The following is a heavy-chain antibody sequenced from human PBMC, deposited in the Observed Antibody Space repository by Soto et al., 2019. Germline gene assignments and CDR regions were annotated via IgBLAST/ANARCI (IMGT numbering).Heavy chain of an antibody. Sequence: PGGSLRLSCAASGFGFSSYAMSWVRQAPGKGLEWVSGITPGGGTTNYRDSVKGRFTISRDNSKNTLYLEANSLRVEDTAIYYCAKDRGGEFSSSRYFDYWGQGTLVTVSS. D-gene: IGHD3-16*01. V-gene: IGHV3-23*01. CDR1: GFGFSSYA. CDR3: AKDRGGEFSSSRYFDY. CDR2: ITPGGGTT. J-gene: IGHJ4*02.